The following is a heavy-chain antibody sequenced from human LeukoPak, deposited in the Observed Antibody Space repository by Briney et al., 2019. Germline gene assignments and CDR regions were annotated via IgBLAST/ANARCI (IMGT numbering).Heavy chain of an antibody. CDR1: GGSISSFY. CDR2: IYNSGST. J-gene: IGHJ4*02. V-gene: IGHV4-59*01. D-gene: IGHD2-15*01. Sequence: PSETLSLTCTVSGGSISSFYWGWIRQPPGKGLEWIWFIYNSGSTDYNPSTDYNPSLKSRVTISADTSKNQFSLKLSSVTAADTAVYYCARDVGGGPFFDYWGQGTLVTVSS. CDR3: ARDVGGGPFFDY.